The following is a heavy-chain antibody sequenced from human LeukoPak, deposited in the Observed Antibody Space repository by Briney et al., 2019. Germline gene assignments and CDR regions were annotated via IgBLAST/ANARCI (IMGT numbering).Heavy chain of an antibody. V-gene: IGHV4-39*01. J-gene: IGHJ5*02. Sequence: PSETLSLTCTVSGGSIRNSSYYWGWIRQPPGKGLEWIGTIYYSGITYYNRSLKSRLIISVDTSTNQLSLKLNSVTAADTAVYYCARQVGTTLRRWFAPWGQGTLVSVSS. CDR2: IYYSGIT. CDR1: GGSIRNSSYY. D-gene: IGHD1-7*01. CDR3: ARQVGTTLRRWFAP.